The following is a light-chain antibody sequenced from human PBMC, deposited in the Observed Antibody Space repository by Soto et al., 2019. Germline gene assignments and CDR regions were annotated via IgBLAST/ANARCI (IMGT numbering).Light chain of an antibody. CDR3: QQSYITPYT. CDR1: QSISVH. J-gene: IGKJ2*01. Sequence: DIQMTQSPSSLSASVGDTVTITCRASQSISVHLNWYQQKPGKVPKLLIYAAYNLQSGVPSSFSGRGSETDFALTISSLQPEEVATYCCQQSYITPYTCGQGTKLQIK. CDR2: AAY. V-gene: IGKV1-39*01.